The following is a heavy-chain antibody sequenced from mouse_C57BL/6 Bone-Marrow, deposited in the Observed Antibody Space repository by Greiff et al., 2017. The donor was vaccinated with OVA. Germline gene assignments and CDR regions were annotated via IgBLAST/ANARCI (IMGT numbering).Heavy chain of an antibody. J-gene: IGHJ2*01. D-gene: IGHD1-1*01. CDR1: GFTFSDYG. CDR2: ISSGSSTI. CDR3: ARNYGSRGGDFDY. V-gene: IGHV5-17*01. Sequence: EVKLMVSGGGLVKPGGSLKLSCAASGFTFSDYGMHWVRQAPEKGLEWVAYISSGSSTIYYADTVKGRFTISRDNAKNTLFLQMTSLRSEDTAMYYCARNYGSRGGDFDYWGQGTTLTVSS.